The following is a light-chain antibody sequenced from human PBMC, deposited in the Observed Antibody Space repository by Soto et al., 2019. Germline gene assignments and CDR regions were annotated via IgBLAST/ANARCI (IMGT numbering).Light chain of an antibody. Sequence: EIVLTQSPATLSLSPGERATLCCRASQSVSSYLAWYQQKPGQAPRLLIYDASRRVTGIPARFSGSGFGTDFTLTLSSLEPEDSATYYCQQRADSSTFGQGTRLEIK. CDR1: QSVSSY. CDR3: QQRADSST. J-gene: IGKJ5*01. CDR2: DAS. V-gene: IGKV3-11*01.